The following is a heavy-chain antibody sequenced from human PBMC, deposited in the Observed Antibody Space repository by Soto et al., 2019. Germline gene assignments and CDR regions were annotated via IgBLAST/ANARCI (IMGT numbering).Heavy chain of an antibody. J-gene: IGHJ5*02. CDR2: IWYDGSNK. D-gene: IGHD3-9*01. Sequence: GGSLRLSCAASGFTFSSYGMHWVRQAPGKGLEWVAVIWYDGSNKYYADSVKGRFTISRDNSKNTLYLQMNSLRAEDTAVYYCARDTRDYDILTGYYWRGFDPWGQGTLVTVSS. CDR1: GFTFSSYG. V-gene: IGHV3-33*01. CDR3: ARDTRDYDILTGYYWRGFDP.